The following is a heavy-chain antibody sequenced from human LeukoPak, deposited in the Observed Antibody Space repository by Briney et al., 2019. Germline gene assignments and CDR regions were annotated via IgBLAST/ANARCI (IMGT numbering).Heavy chain of an antibody. CDR3: ARATLWLPDC. CDR2: INPNGGST. D-gene: IGHD5-18*01. Sequence: GASVKVSCKASGYTFTSYYIHWVRQAPGQGLEWMGIINPNGGSTSNAQRYQGRVTMTRDTSTSTVYMELSSLRSEDTAVYYCARATLWLPDCWGQGTLVTVSS. CDR1: GYTFTSYY. V-gene: IGHV1-46*01. J-gene: IGHJ4*02.